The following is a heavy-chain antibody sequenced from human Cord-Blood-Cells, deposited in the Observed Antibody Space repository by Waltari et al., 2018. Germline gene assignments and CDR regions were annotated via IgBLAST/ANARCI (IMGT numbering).Heavy chain of an antibody. V-gene: IGHV4-34*01. CDR2: INHSGST. J-gene: IGHJ1*01. D-gene: IGHD6-13*01. CDR3: ARVAAAGIKYFQH. Sequence: QVQLQQWGAGLLKPSETLSLTCAVYGGSFSGYYWSWIRQPPGKGLEWIGEINHSGSTNYNPSLKSRVTISVDTSKNQFSLKLSSVTAADTAVYYCARVAAAGIKYFQHWGQGTLVTVSS. CDR1: GGSFSGYY.